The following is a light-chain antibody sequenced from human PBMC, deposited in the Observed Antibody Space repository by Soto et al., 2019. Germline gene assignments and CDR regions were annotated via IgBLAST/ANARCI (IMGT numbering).Light chain of an antibody. V-gene: IGKV1-5*01. J-gene: IGKJ1*01. CDR2: DAS. CDR3: QQYNTYST. CDR1: QSISSW. Sequence: IQITQSPSTLSASVGDRVTITRRARQSISSWLAWHQQKPGKAPKLLIYDASSLKSGVPSRFSGSGSGTEFTLTISSLQPDDFATYYCQQYNTYSTFGQVTKVDIK.